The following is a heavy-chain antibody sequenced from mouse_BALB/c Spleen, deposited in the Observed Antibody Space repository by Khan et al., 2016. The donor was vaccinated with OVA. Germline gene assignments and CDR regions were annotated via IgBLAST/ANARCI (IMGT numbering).Heavy chain of an antibody. CDR1: GFSLTSYG. CDR2: IWAGGSK. J-gene: IGHJ2*01. Sequence: QVQLKQSGPGLVAPSQSLSLTCTVSGFSLTSYGVHWVRQPPGKGLEWLGVIWAGGSKNYYSALMSRMRISKDNSKSQFFLKMNSLQADDKAMYYCARLKDIWGQGTTLTVSS. D-gene: IGHD1-3*01. V-gene: IGHV2-9*02. CDR3: ARLKDI.